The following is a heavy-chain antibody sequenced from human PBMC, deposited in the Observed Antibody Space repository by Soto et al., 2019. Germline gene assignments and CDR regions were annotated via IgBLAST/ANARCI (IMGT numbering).Heavy chain of an antibody. D-gene: IGHD1-1*01. CDR2: ISSSSSYI. CDR3: ARDLPVERYYFDY. CDR1: GFTFSSYS. J-gene: IGHJ4*02. V-gene: IGHV3-21*01. Sequence: EVQLVESGGGLVKPGGSLRLSCAASGFTFSSYSMNWVRQAPGKGLEWVSSISSSSSYIYYADSVKGRFTISRDNAKNSLYPQMSSLRAEDTAVYYCARDLPVERYYFDYWGQGTLVTVSS.